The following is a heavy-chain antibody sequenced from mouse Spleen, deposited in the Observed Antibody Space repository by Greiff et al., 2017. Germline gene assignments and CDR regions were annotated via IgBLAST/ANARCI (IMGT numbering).Heavy chain of an antibody. Sequence: QVQLQQSGPELVKPGASVKLSCKASGYTFTSYDINWVKQRPGQGLEWIGWIYPRDGSTKYNEKFKGKATLTVDTSSSTAYMELHSLTSEDSAVYCCARGDYYGSSYWYFDVWGAGTTVTVSS. J-gene: IGHJ1*01. V-gene: IGHV1-85*01. CDR1: GYTFTSYD. CDR2: IYPRDGST. D-gene: IGHD1-1*01. CDR3: ARGDYYGSSYWYFDV.